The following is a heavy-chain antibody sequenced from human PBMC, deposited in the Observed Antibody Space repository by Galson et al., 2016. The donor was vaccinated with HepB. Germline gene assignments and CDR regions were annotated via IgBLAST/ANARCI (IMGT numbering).Heavy chain of an antibody. D-gene: IGHD6-13*01. Sequence: SETMSLTCAVYGGSFSGYFWSWIRQPPGKGLEWIGEINRSGGTNYNPSLKSRVTISVDTSKNQFSLKLSSVTAADTAVYYSARVPRLYGTNWSDAFDIWGPGTMVTVSS. V-gene: IGHV4-34*01. J-gene: IGHJ3*02. CDR1: GGSFSGYF. CDR2: INRSGGT. CDR3: ARVPRLYGTNWSDAFDI.